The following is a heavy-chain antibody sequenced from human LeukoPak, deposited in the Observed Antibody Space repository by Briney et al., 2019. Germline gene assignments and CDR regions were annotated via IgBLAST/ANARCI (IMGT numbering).Heavy chain of an antibody. V-gene: IGHV4-59*01. Sequence: SETLSLTCTVSGGSISSYYWSWIRQPPGKGPEWIGYIYYSGSTNYNPSLKSRVTISVDTSKNQFSLKLSSVTAADTAVYYCAQMVRGESIGDYWGQGTLVTVSS. D-gene: IGHD3-10*01. CDR3: AQMVRGESIGDY. CDR1: GGSISSYY. CDR2: IYYSGST. J-gene: IGHJ4*02.